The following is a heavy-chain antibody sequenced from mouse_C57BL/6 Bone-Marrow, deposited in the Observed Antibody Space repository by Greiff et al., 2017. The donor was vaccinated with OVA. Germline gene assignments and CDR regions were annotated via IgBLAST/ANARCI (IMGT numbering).Heavy chain of an antibody. J-gene: IGHJ1*03. CDR3: ASRGHYGSSHWYFDA. Sequence: QVQLQQPGAELVKPGASVKLPCKASGYTFTSYWMHWVKQRPGRGLEWIGRIDPNSGGTKYNEKFKSKATLTVDKPSSTAYMQLSSLTSEDSAVYYCASRGHYGSSHWYFDAWGTGTTVTVSS. D-gene: IGHD1-1*01. CDR1: GYTFTSYW. V-gene: IGHV1-72*01. CDR2: IDPNSGGT.